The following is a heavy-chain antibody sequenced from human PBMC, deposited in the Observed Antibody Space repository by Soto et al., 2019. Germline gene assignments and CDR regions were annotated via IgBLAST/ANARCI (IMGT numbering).Heavy chain of an antibody. CDR2: MNPNTGNT. Sequence: QEQLVQSGAEVKKPGASVKVSCKTSGYTFSTYDINWVRQAPGQGLAWMGWMNPNTGNTGYAQKFRGRVTLTRNTSRSTAYMELMSLKPEAPAVYFCARRKERSGPNYLDYWGQGTLVTVAS. CDR3: ARRKERSGPNYLDY. J-gene: IGHJ4*02. D-gene: IGHD6-25*01. CDR1: GYTFSTYD. V-gene: IGHV1-8*01.